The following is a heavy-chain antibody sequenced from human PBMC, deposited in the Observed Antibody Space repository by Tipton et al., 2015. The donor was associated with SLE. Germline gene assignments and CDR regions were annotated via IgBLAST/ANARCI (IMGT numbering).Heavy chain of an antibody. CDR2: IHYSRDT. Sequence: TLSLTCTVSGASISSHYWNWIRQSPGKGLEWIGYIHYSRDTNYNPSLKSRGTISVDTSKKQFSLSLSSVTAADTAVYYCARGGCSGRSCYPYYYGMDVWGPGTTVTVSS. CDR3: ARGGCSGRSCYPYYYGMDV. V-gene: IGHV4-59*11. D-gene: IGHD2-15*01. J-gene: IGHJ6*02. CDR1: GASISSHY.